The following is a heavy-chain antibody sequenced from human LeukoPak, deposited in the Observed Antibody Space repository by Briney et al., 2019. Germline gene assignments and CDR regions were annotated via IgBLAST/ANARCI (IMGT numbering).Heavy chain of an antibody. CDR3: ARDSRYHSGWGSYQSYWFDP. CDR1: GFTFNLYW. J-gene: IGHJ5*02. Sequence: RGSLRLSCAASGFTFNLYWIHWVRQAPGKGLEWVSRISDDGATTNYADSVKGRFTISRDNAKNTLFLQMHSLRVDDTAVYYCARDSRYHSGWGSYQSYWFDPWGQGTLVIVSS. V-gene: IGHV3-74*01. D-gene: IGHD3-10*01. CDR2: ISDDGATT.